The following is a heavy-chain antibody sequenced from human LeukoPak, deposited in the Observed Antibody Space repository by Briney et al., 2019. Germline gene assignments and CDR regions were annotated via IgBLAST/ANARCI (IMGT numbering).Heavy chain of an antibody. V-gene: IGHV4-38-2*02. CDR3: ARGRGAVAVYFDY. CDR1: GYSISSGYY. J-gene: IGHJ4*02. Sequence: SETLSLTCTVSGYSISSGYYWGWIRQLPGEGLEWIGSIYHSGSTHYNPSLKSRVTISVDMSKNQFSLKLSSVTAADTAVYYCARGRGAVAVYFDYWGQGTLVTVSS. CDR2: IYHSGST. D-gene: IGHD6-19*01.